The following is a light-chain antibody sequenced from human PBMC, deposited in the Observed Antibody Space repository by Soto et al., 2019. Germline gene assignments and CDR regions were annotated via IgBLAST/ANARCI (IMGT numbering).Light chain of an antibody. J-gene: IGKJ5*01. CDR1: QSVKSSY. CDR2: GTS. CDR3: QQYGSSIT. V-gene: IGKV3-20*01. Sequence: EMVLTQSPGTLSLCPGRRARLRGRASQSVKSSYLAWYQHKPGQAPRLLIYGTSSRATGIPDRFSGSGSGTDFTLTISRLEPEDFAVYYCQQYGSSITFGQGTDWRL.